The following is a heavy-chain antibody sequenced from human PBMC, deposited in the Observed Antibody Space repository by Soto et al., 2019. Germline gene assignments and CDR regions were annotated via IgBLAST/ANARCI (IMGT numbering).Heavy chain of an antibody. CDR3: ARHGPRVYYDNSDYYYYGMDV. CDR1: GGSFIASD. V-gene: IGHV4-34*01. J-gene: IGHJ6*02. Sequence: SDTPSLTCTVSGGSFIASDWRRIRQPPGNGLQWIGEINHGGSTDYNPSLKSRLSISSDTSKKSFSLRLRSVTAADTAVYYCARHGPRVYYDNSDYYYYGMDVWGQGTTVTVSS. CDR2: INHGGST. D-gene: IGHD3-22*01.